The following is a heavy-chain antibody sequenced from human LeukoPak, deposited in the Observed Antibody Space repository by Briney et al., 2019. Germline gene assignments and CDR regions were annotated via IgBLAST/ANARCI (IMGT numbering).Heavy chain of an antibody. D-gene: IGHD2-15*01. J-gene: IGHJ5*02. V-gene: IGHV1-2*02. Sequence: ASVKVSCKASGYTFTGYYMHWVRQAPGQGLEWMGWINPNSGGTNYAQKFQGRVTMTRDTSISTAYMELSRLRSDDAAVYYCARAKLSYCSGGSCFGNWFDPWGQGTLVTVSS. CDR2: INPNSGGT. CDR3: ARAKLSYCSGGSCFGNWFDP. CDR1: GYTFTGYY.